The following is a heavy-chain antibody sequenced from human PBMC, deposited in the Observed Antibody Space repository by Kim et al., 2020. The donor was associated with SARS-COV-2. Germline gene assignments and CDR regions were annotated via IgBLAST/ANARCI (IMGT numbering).Heavy chain of an antibody. Sequence: SVKVSCKASGGTFSSYAISWVRQAPGQGLEWMGGIIPIFGTANYAQKFQGRVTITADESTSTAYMELSSLRSEDTAVYYCARGGKAIIVVVPAAMKSPGDNWFDPWGQGTLVTVSS. CDR3: ARGGKAIIVVVPAAMKSPGDNWFDP. CDR2: IIPIFGTA. CDR1: GGTFSSYA. J-gene: IGHJ5*02. D-gene: IGHD2-2*01. V-gene: IGHV1-69*13.